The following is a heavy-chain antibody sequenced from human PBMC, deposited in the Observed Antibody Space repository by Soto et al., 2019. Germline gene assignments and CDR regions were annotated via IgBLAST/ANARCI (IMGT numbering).Heavy chain of an antibody. CDR1: GYTFTSYY. CDR2: INPSGGST. J-gene: IGHJ6*02. V-gene: IGHV1-46*01. D-gene: IGHD3-10*01. CDR3: AKESRYIYGAYGSGTYKKTYYGMDV. Sequence: GASVKVSCKASGYTFTSYYMHWVRQAPGQGLEWMGTINPSGGSTSYAQKFQGRVTMTRDTSTSTVYMELSSLRSEDTAVYYCAKESRYIYGAYGSGTYKKTYYGMDVWGQGTTVTVSS.